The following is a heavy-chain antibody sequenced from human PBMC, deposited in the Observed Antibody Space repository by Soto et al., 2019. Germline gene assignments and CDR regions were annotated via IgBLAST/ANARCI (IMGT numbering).Heavy chain of an antibody. CDR3: AKGQVPITMIELGY. CDR1: GFTFSSYG. Sequence: PGGSLRLSCAASGFTFSSYGMHWVRQAPGKGLEWVAVISYDGSNKYYADSVKGRFTISRDNSKNTLYLQMNGLRAEDTAVYYCAKGQVPITMIELGYWGQGTLVTVSS. D-gene: IGHD3-22*01. CDR2: ISYDGSNK. V-gene: IGHV3-30*18. J-gene: IGHJ4*02.